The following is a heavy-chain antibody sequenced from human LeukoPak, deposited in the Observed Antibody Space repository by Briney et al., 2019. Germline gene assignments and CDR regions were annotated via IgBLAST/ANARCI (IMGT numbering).Heavy chain of an antibody. CDR3: ARYCSSTSCYVDKFYAYRMDV. D-gene: IGHD2-2*01. CDR1: VYTFTGYS. CDR2: INPISGGT. Sequence: ASVSVSCKASVYTFTGYSIHWVRQAPGQGLEWMGWINPISGGTHYAQKFQGRVTMTRDTSISTAYMELSRLRSDDSAVYYCARYCSSTSCYVDKFYAYRMDVWGQGTTVTV. J-gene: IGHJ6*02. V-gene: IGHV1-2*02.